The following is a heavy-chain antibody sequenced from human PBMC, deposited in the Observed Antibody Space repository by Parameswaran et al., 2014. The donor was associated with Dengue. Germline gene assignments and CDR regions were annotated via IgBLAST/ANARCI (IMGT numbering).Heavy chain of an antibody. V-gene: IGHV1-18*01. D-gene: IGHD2-15*01. Sequence: WVRQAPGQGLEWMGWISAYNGDTNYAQKFQGRVTMTTDTSTRTAYMELRSLRSDDTAVFYCASHSDRTYGMDVWGQGTTVTVSS. CDR3: ASHSDRTYGMDV. J-gene: IGHJ6*02. CDR2: ISAYNGDT.